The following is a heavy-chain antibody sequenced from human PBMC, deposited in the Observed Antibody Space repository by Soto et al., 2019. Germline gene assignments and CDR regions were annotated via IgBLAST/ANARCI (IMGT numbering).Heavy chain of an antibody. D-gene: IGHD1-26*01. J-gene: IGHJ4*02. CDR1: GFDFTYYA. V-gene: IGHV3-30*18. CDR2: MSSDGSKI. Sequence: QVPLVESGGGAVQPGESLRLSCVASGFDFTYYAMHWVRQAPGKGLESVAVMSSDGSKIHHTDSVKGRFTISRDNSKNTLYLQMNILRKEDTAVYFCAKDEGVGGTLGLFDYWGQGTLDSVSS. CDR3: AKDEGVGGTLGLFDY.